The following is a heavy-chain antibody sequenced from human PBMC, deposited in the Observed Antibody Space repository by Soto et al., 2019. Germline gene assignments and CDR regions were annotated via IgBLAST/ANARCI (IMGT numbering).Heavy chain of an antibody. CDR3: ARAAGYCYYGMDV. CDR2: IWYDGSNK. J-gene: IGHJ6*02. V-gene: IGHV3-33*01. CDR1: GFTFSSYG. Sequence: PGGSLRLSCAASGFTFSSYGMHWVRQAPGKGLEWVAVIWYDGSNKYYADSVKGRFTISRDNSKNTLYLQMNSLRAEDTAVYYCARAAGYCYYGMDVWGQGTTVTVSS.